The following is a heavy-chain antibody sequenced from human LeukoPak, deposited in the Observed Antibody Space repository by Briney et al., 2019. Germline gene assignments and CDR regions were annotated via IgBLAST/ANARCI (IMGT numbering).Heavy chain of an antibody. J-gene: IGHJ5*02. CDR3: ARGRRSLDWFDP. CDR2: IDYSGSS. CDR1: GGSISSGNFY. V-gene: IGHV4-39*01. Sequence: SETLSLTCTVSGGSISSGNFYWAWIRQPPGEGLEWIGSIDYSGSSYYNPSLKSRVTKSVDTSKNQFSLRLSSVTAADTAVYCCARGRRSLDWFDPWGQGTLVTVSS.